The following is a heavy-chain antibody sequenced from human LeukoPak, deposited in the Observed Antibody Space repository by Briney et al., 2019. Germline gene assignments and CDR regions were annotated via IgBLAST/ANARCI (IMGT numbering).Heavy chain of an antibody. CDR3: ARSYGDYGNHYYYMDV. D-gene: IGHD4-17*01. CDR1: GYTFTGYY. CDR2: INPNSGGT. Sequence: GASVKVSCKASGYTFTGYYMHWVRQAPGQGLESMGRINPNSGGTNYAQKFQGRVTMTRDTSISTAYMELSRLRSDDTAVYYCARSYGDYGNHYYYMDVWGKGTTVTVSS. J-gene: IGHJ6*03. V-gene: IGHV1-2*06.